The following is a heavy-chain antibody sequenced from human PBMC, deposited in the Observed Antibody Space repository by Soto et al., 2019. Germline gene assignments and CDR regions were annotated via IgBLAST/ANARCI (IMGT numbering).Heavy chain of an antibody. CDR1: GGSISSSIYY. V-gene: IGHV4-39*01. Sequence: SGSMSLTSTVYGGSISSSIYYWGWIGHPPGKGLEWIGSIYYSGSTYYNPSLKSRVTISVDTSKNQFSLKLSSVTAADTAVYYCARSGVYDFWSGYYFGIDYWGQGTLVPVSS. CDR3: ARSGVYDFWSGYYFGIDY. D-gene: IGHD3-3*01. J-gene: IGHJ4*02. CDR2: IYYSGST.